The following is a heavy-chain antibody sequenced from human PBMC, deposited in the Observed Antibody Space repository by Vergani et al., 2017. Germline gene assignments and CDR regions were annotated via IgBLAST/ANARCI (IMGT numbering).Heavy chain of an antibody. CDR1: GFTFSSYA. D-gene: IGHD3-10*01. CDR3: ARALGSAGFDP. J-gene: IGHJ5*02. V-gene: IGHV3-66*02. CDR2: IYSGGST. Sequence: EVQLLESGGGLVQPGGSLRLSCAASGFTFSSYAMSWVRQAPGKGLEWVSVIYSGGSTYYADSVKGRFTISSDNSKNTLYLQMNSLRAEDTAVYYCARALGSAGFDPWGQGTLVTVSS.